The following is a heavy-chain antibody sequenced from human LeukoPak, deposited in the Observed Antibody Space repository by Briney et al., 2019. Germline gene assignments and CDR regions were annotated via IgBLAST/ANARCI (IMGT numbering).Heavy chain of an antibody. D-gene: IGHD5-18*01. CDR1: GGSISSYY. Sequence: SETLSLTCTVSGGSISSYYWSWIRQPPGKGLEWIGYIYYSGSTNYNPSLKSRVTISVDTSKDQFSLKLNSVTAADTAVYFCARTTEGGYTYDYFYYYYMDVWGKGTTVTISS. CDR3: ARTTEGGYTYDYFYYYYMDV. J-gene: IGHJ6*03. V-gene: IGHV4-59*01. CDR2: IYYSGST.